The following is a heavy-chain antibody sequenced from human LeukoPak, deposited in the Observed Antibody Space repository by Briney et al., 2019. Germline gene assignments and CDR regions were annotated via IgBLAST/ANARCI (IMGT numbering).Heavy chain of an antibody. V-gene: IGHV3-53*01. Sequence: GGSLRLSCAASGFTVSNNYMIWVRQAPGKGLEWVSLIYSGGSTYYSDSVRGRFATSRDNSKNTLYLQMNSLRAEDTAVYYCAKGGSNWPNDYGMDVWGQGTTVTVSS. J-gene: IGHJ6*02. CDR3: AKGGSNWPNDYGMDV. CDR2: IYSGGST. CDR1: GFTVSNNY. D-gene: IGHD6-13*01.